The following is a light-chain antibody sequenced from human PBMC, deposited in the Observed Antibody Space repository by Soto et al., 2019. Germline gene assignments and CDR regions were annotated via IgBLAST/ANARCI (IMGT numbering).Light chain of an antibody. CDR3: QQRSNWPPSIT. Sequence: EIVLTQSPGTLSLSPGERATLSCRASQSVSNSYLAWYQQKPGQAPRLLIYAASTRATGIPERFSGSGSGTDFTLTISRLEPEDFAVYYCQQRSNWPPSITFGQGTRLEIK. CDR1: QSVSNSY. J-gene: IGKJ5*01. CDR2: AAS. V-gene: IGKV3D-20*02.